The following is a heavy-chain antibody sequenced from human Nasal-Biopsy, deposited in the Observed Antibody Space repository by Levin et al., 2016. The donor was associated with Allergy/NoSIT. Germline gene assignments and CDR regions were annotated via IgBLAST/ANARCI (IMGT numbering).Heavy chain of an antibody. Sequence: SETLSLTCTVSRGSFRSGSSYWSWIRQPAGKGLEWIGHIYSSGTTNYNPSLKSRVTILAVTSRNQFSLKMSSVTAADTAVYYCARDFINGMDVWGQGITVTVSS. CDR1: RGSFRSGSSY. CDR3: ARDFINGMDV. CDR2: IYSSGTT. V-gene: IGHV4-61*09. J-gene: IGHJ6*02.